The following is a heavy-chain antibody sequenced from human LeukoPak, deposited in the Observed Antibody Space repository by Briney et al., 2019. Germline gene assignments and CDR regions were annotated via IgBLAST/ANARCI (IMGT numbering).Heavy chain of an antibody. CDR3: ARDPLWFGELLSGAGYYYYMDV. V-gene: IGHV1-18*01. D-gene: IGHD3-10*01. CDR2: ISAYNGNT. J-gene: IGHJ6*03. CDR1: GYTFTSYG. Sequence: ASVKVSCKASGYTFTSYGISWVRQAPGQGLEWMGWISAYNGNTNYAQKLQGRVTTTTDTSTSTAYMELRSLRSDDTAVYYCARDPLWFGELLSGAGYYYYMDVWGKGTTVTVSS.